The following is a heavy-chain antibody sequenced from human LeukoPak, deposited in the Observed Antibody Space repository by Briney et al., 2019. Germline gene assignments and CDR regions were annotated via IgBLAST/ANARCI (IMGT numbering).Heavy chain of an antibody. V-gene: IGHV4-34*01. CDR1: GGSFSGYY. J-gene: IGHJ5*02. CDR2: INHSGST. CDR3: ARRLGYYDLWGGSNWFDP. Sequence: PSETLSLNCAVYGGSFSGYYWSWIRQPPGKGLEWIGEINHSGSTNYNPSLKSRVTISVDTSKNQFSLKLNSVTAADTAVYYCARRLGYYDLWGGSNWFDPWGQGTLVTVSS. D-gene: IGHD3-3*01.